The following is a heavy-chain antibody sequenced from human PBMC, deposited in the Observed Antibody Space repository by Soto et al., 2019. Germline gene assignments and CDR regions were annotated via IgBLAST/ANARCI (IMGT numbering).Heavy chain of an antibody. CDR2: INPTEGRT. Sequence: QVQLVQSGAEMRKPGASLELSCQTSGYPFTSYHVHWVRQAPGQGFEWLGVINPTEGRTRYSQKFQDRVTMTRETSTSTVYMELSSLRSEDTAIYFCARGREISFGYNWFDPWGQGTLVTVSS. CDR3: ARGREISFGYNWFDP. D-gene: IGHD3-3*01. CDR1: GYPFTSYH. J-gene: IGHJ5*02. V-gene: IGHV1-46*01.